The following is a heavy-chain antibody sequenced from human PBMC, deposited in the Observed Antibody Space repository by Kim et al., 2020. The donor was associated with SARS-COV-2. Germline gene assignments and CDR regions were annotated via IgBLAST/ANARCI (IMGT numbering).Heavy chain of an antibody. Sequence: ASVKVSCKASGYTVTSNYIHWVRQAPGEGLEWMGIINPAGGSPEYAQKFQGRVTMTGDTSTRTVYMELNGLGSDDTAVYYCATSTFDSWGQGTLVTVSS. CDR2: INPAGGSP. J-gene: IGHJ4*02. CDR1: GYTVTSNY. V-gene: IGHV1-46*01. CDR3: ATSTFDS.